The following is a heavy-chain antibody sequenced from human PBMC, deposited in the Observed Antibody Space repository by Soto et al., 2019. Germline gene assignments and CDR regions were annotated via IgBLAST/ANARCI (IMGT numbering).Heavy chain of an antibody. J-gene: IGHJ6*02. CDR1: GYTFSSYG. D-gene: IGHD3-16*01. CDR2: ISAFNGNT. CDR3: ARGGDYYYGLDV. Sequence: QVHLVQSGGEVKKPGASVKVSCTASGYTFSSYGISWVRQAPGQGLEWMGWISAFNGNTNYVQRLQGRVALTTNASTSTADMELRSLISDDTAVYYCARGGDYYYGLDVWGQGTTVTVSS. V-gene: IGHV1-18*01.